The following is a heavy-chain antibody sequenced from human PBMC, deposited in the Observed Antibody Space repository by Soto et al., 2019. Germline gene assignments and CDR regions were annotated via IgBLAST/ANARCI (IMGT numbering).Heavy chain of an antibody. V-gene: IGHV4-31*03. CDR3: ARGGTEDNWFAP. J-gene: IGHJ5*02. Sequence: QVQLQESGPGLVKPSQTLSLTCSVSGGSITSGGYYWAWIRKHPGGGLEWIGNIFHRESTHYNPSLRSRVNLPVDTSKNHFSPMLSSVTAADTAVYYCARGGTEDNWFAPWGQGTLVTVSS. CDR2: IFHREST. CDR1: GGSITSGGYY.